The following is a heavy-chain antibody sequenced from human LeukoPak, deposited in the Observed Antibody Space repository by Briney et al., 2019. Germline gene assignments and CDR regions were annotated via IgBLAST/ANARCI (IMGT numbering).Heavy chain of an antibody. CDR3: AKAGSISWYDH. V-gene: IGHV3-74*01. D-gene: IGHD6-13*01. J-gene: IGHJ5*02. CDR2: SNSDGSST. CDR1: GFTFRSHW. Sequence: PGGSLRLSCAASGFTFRSHWMHWVRQAPGKGLVWVSRSNSDGSSTNYADSVKGQFTISRDNSKNTLYLQMNSLRVEDTATYYCAKAGSISWYDHWGRGTLVTVS.